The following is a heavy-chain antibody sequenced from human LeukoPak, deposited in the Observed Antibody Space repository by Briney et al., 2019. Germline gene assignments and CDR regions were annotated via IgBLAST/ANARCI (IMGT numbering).Heavy chain of an antibody. CDR3: ARDGGYDFEDYYYYMDV. CDR2: INPNSGGT. J-gene: IGHJ6*03. Sequence: GASVKVSCKASGYTFTGYYMHWVRQAPGQGLEWMGWINPNSGGTNYAQKFQGRVTMTRDTSISTAYMELSRLRSDDTAVYYCARDGGYDFEDYYYYMDVWGKGTTVTVSS. D-gene: IGHD5-12*01. CDR1: GYTFTGYY. V-gene: IGHV1-2*02.